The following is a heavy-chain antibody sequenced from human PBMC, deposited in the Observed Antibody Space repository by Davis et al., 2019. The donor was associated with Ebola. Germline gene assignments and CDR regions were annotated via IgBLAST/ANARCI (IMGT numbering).Heavy chain of an antibody. CDR3: AKDLTFSMTYGLDV. V-gene: IGHV3-9*01. CDR1: GFTFDDYA. D-gene: IGHD3-22*01. Sequence: SLKISCAASGFTFDDYAMHWVRQAPGKGLEWVSGISWNSGSIGYADSVKGRFTISRDNAKNSLYLQMNSLRAEDTALYYCAKDLTFSMTYGLDVWGKGTTVTVSS. J-gene: IGHJ6*04. CDR2: ISWNSGSI.